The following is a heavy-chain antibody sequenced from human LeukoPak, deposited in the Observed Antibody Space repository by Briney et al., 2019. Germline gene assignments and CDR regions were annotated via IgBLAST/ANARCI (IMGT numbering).Heavy chain of an antibody. CDR3: ATVHYYDSSGYNYYFDY. D-gene: IGHD3-22*01. CDR1: GYTLTELS. Sequence: ASVKVSCKVSGYTLTELSMHWVRQAPGKGLEWMGGFDPEDGETIYAQKFQGRVTMTEDTSTDTAYMELSSLRSEDTAVYYCATVHYYDSSGYNYYFDYWGQGTLVTVYS. V-gene: IGHV1-24*01. CDR2: FDPEDGET. J-gene: IGHJ4*02.